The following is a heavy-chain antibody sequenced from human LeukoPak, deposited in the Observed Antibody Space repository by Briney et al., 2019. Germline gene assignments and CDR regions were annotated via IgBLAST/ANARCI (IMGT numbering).Heavy chain of an antibody. V-gene: IGHV3-48*04. CDR1: GFTFSSYG. D-gene: IGHD3-22*01. Sequence: GGSLRLSCAASGFTFSSYGMHWVRQAPGKGLEWVSYISSSGSTIYYADSVKGRFTISRDSAKNSLYLQMNSLRAEDTAVYYCARESYDSSGYYLNLDYWGQGTLVTVSS. CDR3: ARESYDSSGYYLNLDY. CDR2: ISSSGSTI. J-gene: IGHJ4*02.